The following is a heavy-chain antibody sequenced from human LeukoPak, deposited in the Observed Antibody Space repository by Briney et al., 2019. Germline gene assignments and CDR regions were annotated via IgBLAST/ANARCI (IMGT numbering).Heavy chain of an antibody. CDR2: ISGSGGDT. J-gene: IGHJ4*02. D-gene: IGHD1-7*01. CDR1: GFIFSSYV. V-gene: IGHV3-23*01. Sequence: GGSLRLSCAASGFIFSSYVMSWVRQAPGTGLEWVSAISGSGGDTYYADSVKGRFTISRDNSKNTLYLQMNSLRAEDTAVYYCARVNLYNWNLIDYWGQGTLVTVSS. CDR3: ARVNLYNWNLIDY.